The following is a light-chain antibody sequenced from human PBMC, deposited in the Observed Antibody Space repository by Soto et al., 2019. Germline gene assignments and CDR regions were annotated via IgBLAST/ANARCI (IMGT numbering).Light chain of an antibody. CDR3: QSYAGSNTYV. V-gene: IGLV2-8*01. CDR2: EVV. Sequence: QSALTQPPSASGSPGQSVPISCTGTKKDIGVYDFVSWYQHHPGKAPRLIIYEVVPRPSGVPDRFSGSKSGNTASLTVYGLQAADEDDYFCQSYAGSNTYVFGSGTKLTVL. J-gene: IGLJ1*01. CDR1: KKDIGVYDF.